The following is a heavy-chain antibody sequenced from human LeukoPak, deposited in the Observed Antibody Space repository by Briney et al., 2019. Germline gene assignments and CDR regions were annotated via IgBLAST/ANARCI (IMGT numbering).Heavy chain of an antibody. V-gene: IGHV3-7*05. J-gene: IGHJ4*02. CDR1: GFTFSSYW. Sequence: GGSLRLSCAASGFTFSSYWMSWVRQAPGKGLEWVANIKQDGSEKYYVDSVKGRFTISRDNAKNSLYLQMNSLRAEDTAVYYCARDRFIAAAGTGFDYWGQGTLVTVSS. CDR3: ARDRFIAAAGTGFDY. CDR2: IKQDGSEK. D-gene: IGHD6-13*01.